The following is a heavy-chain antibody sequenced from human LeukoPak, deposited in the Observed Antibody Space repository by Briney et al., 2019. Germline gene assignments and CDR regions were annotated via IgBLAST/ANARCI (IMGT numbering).Heavy chain of an antibody. J-gene: IGHJ4*02. CDR3: ARDKGRAYSYVYVDY. D-gene: IGHD5-18*01. V-gene: IGHV1-18*01. Sequence: AAVTVSCMTSGYTFTTFGINWVRQAPGQGLEWMGWISPYNGNTNYAQKLQGRVTMTTDTSTNTAYMELRSLRSDDTAVYYCARDKGRAYSYVYVDYWGQGALVTVS. CDR1: GYTFTTFG. CDR2: ISPYNGNT.